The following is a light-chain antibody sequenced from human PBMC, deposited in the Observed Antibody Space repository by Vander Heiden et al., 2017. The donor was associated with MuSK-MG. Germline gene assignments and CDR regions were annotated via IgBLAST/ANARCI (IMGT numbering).Light chain of an antibody. V-gene: IGLV2-23*02. J-gene: IGLJ2*01. CDR1: SSDVGSYNL. Sequence: QSALTQPASVSGSPGQSITISFTGTSSDVGSYNLVSWYQQHPGKAPKLMIYEVRKRPSGVSNRFSGSKSGNTASLTISGLQAEDEADYYCCSYAGSRVVFGGGTKLTVL. CDR2: EVR. CDR3: CSYAGSRVV.